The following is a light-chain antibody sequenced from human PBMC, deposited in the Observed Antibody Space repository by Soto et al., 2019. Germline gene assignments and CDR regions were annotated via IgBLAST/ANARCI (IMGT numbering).Light chain of an antibody. J-gene: IGLJ1*01. CDR1: SSDVGGYNY. CDR2: EVN. V-gene: IGLV2-14*01. CDR3: SSYRGGSGLRV. Sequence: QSALTQPASGSGSPGQSITISCTGTSSDVGGYNYVSWYQQHPGKAPKLLIFEVNNRPSGVSNRFAGSKSSNTASLTISGLQAEDEDDSDYSSYRGGSGLRVFGTGTKLTVL.